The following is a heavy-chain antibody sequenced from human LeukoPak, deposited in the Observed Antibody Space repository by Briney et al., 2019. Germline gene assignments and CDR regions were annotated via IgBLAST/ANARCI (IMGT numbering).Heavy chain of an antibody. Sequence: GGSLRLSCATSGFSFSSTFLNWVRQAPGKGLQYVSSIDTVDYTYYADSVKGRFTISRDNAKNSLYLQMNSLRSEDTAVYFCATESSAALDYWGQGTLVTVSP. D-gene: IGHD6-13*01. CDR1: GFSFSSTF. CDR2: IDTVDYT. CDR3: ATESSAALDY. V-gene: IGHV3-69-1*01. J-gene: IGHJ4*02.